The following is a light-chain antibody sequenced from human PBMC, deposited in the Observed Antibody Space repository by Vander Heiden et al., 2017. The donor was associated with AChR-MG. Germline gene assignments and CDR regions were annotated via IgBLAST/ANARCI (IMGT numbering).Light chain of an antibody. CDR1: QNVGNW. CDR3: QQYNSYPLT. CDR2: QAS. V-gene: IGKV1-5*03. J-gene: IGKJ4*01. Sequence: DIQMTQSPSTLSASVGDRVTITCRASQNVGNWLAWFQQKPGKAPNLLISQASTLESGVPSRFGGSGAGTEFTLTISSLQPDDLASYYCQQYNSYPLTFDGGTKVELQ.